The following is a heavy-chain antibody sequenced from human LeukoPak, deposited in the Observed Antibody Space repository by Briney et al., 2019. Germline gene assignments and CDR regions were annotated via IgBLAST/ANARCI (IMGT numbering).Heavy chain of an antibody. V-gene: IGHV3-7*01. Sequence: ETLSLTCTVSGGSISSYYWSWVRQAPGKGLEWVANIKQDGSEKYYVDSVKGRFTISRDNAKNSLYLQMNSLRAEDTAVYYCARDFVWSGYPDYWGQGTLVTVSS. D-gene: IGHD3-3*01. CDR2: IKQDGSEK. J-gene: IGHJ4*02. CDR3: ARDFVWSGYPDY. CDR1: GGSISSYY.